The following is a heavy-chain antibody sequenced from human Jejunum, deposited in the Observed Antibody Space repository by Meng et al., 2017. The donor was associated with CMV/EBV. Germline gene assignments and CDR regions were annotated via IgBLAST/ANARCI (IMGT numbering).Heavy chain of an antibody. V-gene: IGHV4-4*07. CDR1: GGSVNNYY. CDR2: FYSSDTY. Sequence: QVQVEESGPGLVKPCETLSLTCTVSGGSVNNYYWSWIRQSAGKGLEWIGRFYSSDTYNYHPSLDSRVTMSLDTSKNQFSLNLRSVTAADTATYYCARGPGASTREGFDYWGLGTLVTVSS. J-gene: IGHJ4*02. D-gene: IGHD1-26*01. CDR3: ARGPGASTREGFDY.